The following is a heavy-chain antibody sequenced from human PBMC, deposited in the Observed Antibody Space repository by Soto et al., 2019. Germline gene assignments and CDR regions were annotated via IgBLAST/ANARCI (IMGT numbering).Heavy chain of an antibody. CDR1: GGTFSSYT. CDR3: ASTNTYYDILTGGYFDY. Sequence: SVKVSCKASGGTFSSYTISWVRQAPGQGLEWMGRIIPILGIANYAQKIQGRVTITADKSTSTAYMELSSLRSEDTAVYFFASTNTYYDILTGGYFDYWGQGTLVTVSS. CDR2: IIPILGIA. V-gene: IGHV1-69*02. D-gene: IGHD3-9*01. J-gene: IGHJ4*02.